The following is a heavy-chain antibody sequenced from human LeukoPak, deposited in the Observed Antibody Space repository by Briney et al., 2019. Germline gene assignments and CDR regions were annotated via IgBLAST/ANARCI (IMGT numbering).Heavy chain of an antibody. J-gene: IGHJ4*02. V-gene: IGHV1-2*02. CDR2: INPNSGGT. CDR3: ARGDTAMVPLGY. Sequence: SVKVSCKASGYTFTGYYMHWVRQAPGQGLEWMGWINPNSGGTNYAQKLQGRVTMTTDTSTSTAYMELRSLRSDGTAVYYCARGDTAMVPLGYWGQGTLVTVSS. D-gene: IGHD5-18*01. CDR1: GYTFTGYY.